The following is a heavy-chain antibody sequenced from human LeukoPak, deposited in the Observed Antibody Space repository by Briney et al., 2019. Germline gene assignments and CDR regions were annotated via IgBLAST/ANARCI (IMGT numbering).Heavy chain of an antibody. V-gene: IGHV4-4*07. D-gene: IGHD3-3*01. J-gene: IGHJ5*02. CDR2: IYTSGST. CDR1: GGSISSYY. CDR3: ARSYDFRSGPRGPTNWFDP. Sequence: SETLSLTCTVSGGSISSYYWSWIRQPAGKGLEWIGRIYTSGSTNYNPSLKSRVTMSVDTSKNQFSLKLSSVTAADTAVYYCARSYDFRSGPRGPTNWFDPWGQGTLVTVSS.